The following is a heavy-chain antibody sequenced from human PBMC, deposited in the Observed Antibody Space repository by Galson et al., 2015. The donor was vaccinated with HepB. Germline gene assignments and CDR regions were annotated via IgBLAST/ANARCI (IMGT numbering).Heavy chain of an antibody. CDR1: GGSISSSSYY. CDR3: ARARIPTGWFDP. D-gene: IGHD1-14*01. J-gene: IGHJ5*02. CDR2: IYYSGST. V-gene: IGHV4-39*07. Sequence: QLQLQESGPGLVKPSETLSLTCTVSGGSISSSSYYWGWIRQPPGKGLEWIGSIYYSGSTYYNPSLKSRVTISVDTSKNQFSLKLSSVTAADTAVYYCARARIPTGWFDPWGQGTLVTVSS.